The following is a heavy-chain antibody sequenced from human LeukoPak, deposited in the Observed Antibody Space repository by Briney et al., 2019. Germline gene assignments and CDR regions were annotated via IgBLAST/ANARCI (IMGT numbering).Heavy chain of an antibody. D-gene: IGHD5-18*01. CDR3: AKGGTRGYSSGYCMDV. J-gene: IGHJ6*02. CDR2: ISGSGGST. CDR1: GFTFSSYA. Sequence: QPGGSLRLSCAASGFTFSSYAMSWVRQAPGKGLEWVSAISGSGGSTYYADSVKGRFTISRDNSKNTLFLQMNSLRVEDTAVYYCAKGGTRGYSSGYCMDVWGQGTTVTVSS. V-gene: IGHV3-23*01.